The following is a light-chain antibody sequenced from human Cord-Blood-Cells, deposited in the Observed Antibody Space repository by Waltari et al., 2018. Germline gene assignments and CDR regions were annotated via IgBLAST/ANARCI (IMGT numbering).Light chain of an antibody. CDR1: QGISRW. V-gene: IGKV1-12*01. CDR3: QPDISFPPP. Sequence: DIQMTQTPSSVSASEGDRVTITVRARQGISRWLSWYQQKPGTAPKLLIYAASRLQRRVQSRFSGSGSGTGFTLTISRLQPEDFATYYGQPDISFPPPFGQGTKVEIK. CDR2: AAS. J-gene: IGKJ1*01.